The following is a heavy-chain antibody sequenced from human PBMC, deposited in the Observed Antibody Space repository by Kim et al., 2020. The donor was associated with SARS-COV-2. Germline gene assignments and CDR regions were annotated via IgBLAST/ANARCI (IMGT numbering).Heavy chain of an antibody. CDR3: ADIGLP. D-gene: IGHD3-16*01. J-gene: IGHJ5*02. Sequence: GGSLRPSCAASGFRFSNYWMAWVRQAPGKGLEWVASITEDGSVKYYVDSVKGRFTISRDNARDSLYLQMSSLRAEDTAVYYCADIGLPWGQGTLVTVSS. CDR2: ITEDGSVK. V-gene: IGHV3-7*01. CDR1: GFRFSNYW.